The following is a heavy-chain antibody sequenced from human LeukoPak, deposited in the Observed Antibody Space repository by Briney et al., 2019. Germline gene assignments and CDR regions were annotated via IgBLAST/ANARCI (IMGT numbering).Heavy chain of an antibody. CDR2: ISYDGSNK. CDR3: ARDYYGSGSYQDY. D-gene: IGHD3-10*01. J-gene: IGHJ4*02. V-gene: IGHV3-30*04. Sequence: PGRSLRLSCAASGFTFSSYAMHWVRQAPGKGLEWVAVISYDGSNKYYADSVKGRFTISRDNSKNTLYLQMNGLRAEDTAVYYCARDYYGSGSYQDYWGQGTLVTVSS. CDR1: GFTFSSYA.